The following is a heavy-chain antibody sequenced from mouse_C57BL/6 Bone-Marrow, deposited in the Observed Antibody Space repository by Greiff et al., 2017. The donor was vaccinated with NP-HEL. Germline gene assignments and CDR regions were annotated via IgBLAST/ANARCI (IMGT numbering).Heavy chain of an antibody. CDR3: ARDGNYGLDY. CDR2: ISDGGSYT. J-gene: IGHJ2*01. Sequence: DVKLVESGGGLVKPGGSLKLSCAASGFTFSSYAMSWVRQTPEKRLEWVATISDGGSYTYYTDNVKGRFTISRDNAKNNLYLQMSHLKSEDTAMYYCARDGNYGLDYWGQGTTLTVSS. V-gene: IGHV5-4*01. CDR1: GFTFSSYA. D-gene: IGHD1-1*01.